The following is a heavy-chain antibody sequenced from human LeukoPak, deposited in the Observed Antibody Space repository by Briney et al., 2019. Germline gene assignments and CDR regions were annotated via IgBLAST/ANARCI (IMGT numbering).Heavy chain of an antibody. J-gene: IGHJ4*02. Sequence: SETLSLTCTVSGGSISSYYWSWIRQPPGKGLEWIGYIYYSGSTNYKPSLKSRVTISVDTSKNQFSLKLSSVTAADTAVYYCARDAYRGAVTFNYWGQGTLVTVSS. CDR2: IYYSGST. V-gene: IGHV4-59*01. CDR1: GGSISSYY. D-gene: IGHD2-15*01. CDR3: ARDAYRGAVTFNY.